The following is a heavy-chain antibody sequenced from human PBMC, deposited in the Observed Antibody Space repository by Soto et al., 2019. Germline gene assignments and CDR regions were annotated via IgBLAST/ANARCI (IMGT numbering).Heavy chain of an antibody. CDR3: ARHTPAISISDH. CDR2: VYYSGTT. V-gene: IGHV4-39*01. J-gene: IGHJ4*02. Sequence: QLQLQESRPGLVKPSETLSLTCTVSGGSISSSSYYWGWIRQPPGKVLEWIGSVYYSGTTYYNPSLKSRVTISVHTSKHEFSLTRSSVTAADTAVYYCARHTPAISISDHWGQGTLVTVSS. CDR1: GGSISSSSYY. D-gene: IGHD2-15*01.